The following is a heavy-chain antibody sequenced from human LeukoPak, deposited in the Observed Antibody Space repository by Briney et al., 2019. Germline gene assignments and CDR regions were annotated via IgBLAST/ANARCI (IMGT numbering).Heavy chain of an antibody. CDR3: ARRFVTTVTTSDAFDI. Sequence: GEALKISWKGSGYSFTSYLIDLVRQMPGKGLEWLGIFYSRGSDIRYSPSFQGQVTISTDKSISTAYLQWSSLKASDTAMYYCARRFVTTVTTSDAFDIWGQGTMVTVSS. D-gene: IGHD4-17*01. CDR2: FYSRGSDI. J-gene: IGHJ3*02. V-gene: IGHV5-51*01. CDR1: GYSFTSYL.